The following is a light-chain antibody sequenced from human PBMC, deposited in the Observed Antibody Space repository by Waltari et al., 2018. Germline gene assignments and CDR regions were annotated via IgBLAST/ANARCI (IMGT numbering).Light chain of an antibody. CDR1: SSDVGGYIY. J-gene: IGLJ3*02. V-gene: IGLV2-14*01. CDR3: SSDTSSSTRV. CDR2: EVC. Sequence: QSALTQPASVSGSPGQSITISCTGTSSDVGGYIYVSWYQQHAGKAPKLMIYEVCNRLTGVSNRVYGSKSGNTASLSISGLQAEDGADYDCSSDTSSSTRVFGEGTKLTVL.